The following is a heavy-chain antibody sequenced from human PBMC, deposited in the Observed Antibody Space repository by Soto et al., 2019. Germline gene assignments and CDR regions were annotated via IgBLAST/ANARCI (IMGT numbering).Heavy chain of an antibody. CDR3: ARDQGIASYCPFDY. CDR2: IYHSGNT. V-gene: IGHV4-59*01. D-gene: IGHD6-13*01. CDR1: GGSISNYY. Sequence: NPSETLSLTCTVSGGSISNYYWSWIRQAPGKGLEWIGFIYHSGNTNYNPSLKSRVTMSIDTSKSQFSLKLNSVTAADTAVYYCARDQGIASYCPFDYWGPGTLVTVSS. J-gene: IGHJ4*02.